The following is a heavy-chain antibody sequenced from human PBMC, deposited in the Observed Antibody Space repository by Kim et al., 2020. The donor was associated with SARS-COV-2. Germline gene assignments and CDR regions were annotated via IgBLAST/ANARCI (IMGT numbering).Heavy chain of an antibody. Sequence: GGSLRLSCAAAGFPFSTFDMSWVRQAPGKGLEWVSVISGRDGRTYYARSVEGQFTISKDNSKNTLHLQMNSLRADDTALYYCVKGGWLDYWGQGTLVTVSS. CDR2: ISGRDGRT. D-gene: IGHD6-19*01. CDR1: GFPFSTFD. J-gene: IGHJ4*02. V-gene: IGHV3-23*01. CDR3: VKGGWLDY.